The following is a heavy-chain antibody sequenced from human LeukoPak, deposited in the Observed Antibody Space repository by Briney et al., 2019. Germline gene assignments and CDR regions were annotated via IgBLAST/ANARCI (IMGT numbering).Heavy chain of an antibody. Sequence: ASVKVSCKASGYTFTGYYMHWVRQAPGQGLEWMGWINPNSGGTNYAQKFQGRVTMTRDTSISTAYMELSRLRSDDTAVYYCARDRRGYYDSSGYFDYWGQGTLVTVSS. J-gene: IGHJ4*02. CDR1: GYTFTGYY. CDR3: ARDRRGYYDSSGYFDY. D-gene: IGHD3-22*01. CDR2: INPNSGGT. V-gene: IGHV1-2*02.